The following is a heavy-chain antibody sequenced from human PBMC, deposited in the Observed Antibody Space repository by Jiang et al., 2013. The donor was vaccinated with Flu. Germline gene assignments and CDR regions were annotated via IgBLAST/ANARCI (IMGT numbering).Heavy chain of an antibody. J-gene: IGHJ4*02. CDR1: GASITNYY. CDR2: IYSSGST. V-gene: IGHV4-59*10. Sequence: LLKPSETLSLTCAVSGASITNYYWSWLRQPTGKGLEWIGRIYSSGSTSYNPSLMSRVTMSVDTSQNQFSLKLTSVTAADTAIYYCSRLSPDDDSRGYYDYWGQGTLVTVSS. CDR3: SRLSPDDDSRGYYDY. D-gene: IGHD3-22*01.